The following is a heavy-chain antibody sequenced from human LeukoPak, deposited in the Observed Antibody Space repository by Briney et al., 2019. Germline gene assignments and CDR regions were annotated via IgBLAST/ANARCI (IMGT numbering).Heavy chain of an antibody. CDR2: ISGSGGST. J-gene: IGHJ4*02. CDR3: AKEGGSGSYYRTYYFDY. CDR1: GFTFSSYA. D-gene: IGHD1-26*01. Sequence: RGSLRLSCAASGFTFSSYAMSWVRQAPGKGLEWVSAISGSGGSTYYADSVKGRFTISRDNSKNTLYLQMNSLRAEDTAVYYCAKEGGSGSYYRTYYFDYWGQGTLVTVSS. V-gene: IGHV3-23*01.